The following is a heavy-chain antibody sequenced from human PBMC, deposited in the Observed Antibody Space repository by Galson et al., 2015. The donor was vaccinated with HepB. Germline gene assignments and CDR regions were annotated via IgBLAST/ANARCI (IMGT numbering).Heavy chain of an antibody. Sequence: SLRLSCAASGFTFSLFSMHWVRQAPGKGPEFVSGITRNAYNTDYSDSAKGRFTISRDDSKKELYLQMTRLRPEDTAIYYCVKGVFGNGWDFWGQGTLVTVSS. D-gene: IGHD6-19*01. CDR1: GFTFSLFS. CDR2: ITRNAYNT. CDR3: VKGVFGNGWDF. V-gene: IGHV3-64D*06. J-gene: IGHJ4*02.